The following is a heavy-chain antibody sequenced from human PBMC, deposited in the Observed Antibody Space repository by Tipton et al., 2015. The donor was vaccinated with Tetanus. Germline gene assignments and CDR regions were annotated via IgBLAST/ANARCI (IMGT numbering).Heavy chain of an antibody. CDR3: VRPDRYCSGGSCYLALDS. CDR2: IIPIYGAA. Sequence: QVQLVQSGAEVKEPGSSVRVSCKASGGTFSNYAINWVRQAPGQGLEWMGGIIPIYGAANYAQKFQGRVTMTADNSMGTAYMDLSSVRSDDTAVYYCVRPDRYCSGGSCYLALDSWGQGTQITVSS. CDR1: GGTFSNYA. D-gene: IGHD2-15*01. V-gene: IGHV1-69*06. J-gene: IGHJ4*02.